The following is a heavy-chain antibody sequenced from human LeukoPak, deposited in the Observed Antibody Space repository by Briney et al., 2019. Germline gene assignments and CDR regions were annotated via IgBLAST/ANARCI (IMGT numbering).Heavy chain of an antibody. V-gene: IGHV3-30*18. D-gene: IGHD3-16*01. Sequence: PGGSLRLSCAASGFTFSSYGMHWVRQAPGKGLEWVAVISYDGSNEYYADSVKGRFTISRDNSKNTVYIQMNSLRAEDTAVYYCANGKFRGSNDYWGQGTLVTVSS. CDR3: ANGKFRGSNDY. CDR2: ISYDGSNE. CDR1: GFTFSSYG. J-gene: IGHJ4*02.